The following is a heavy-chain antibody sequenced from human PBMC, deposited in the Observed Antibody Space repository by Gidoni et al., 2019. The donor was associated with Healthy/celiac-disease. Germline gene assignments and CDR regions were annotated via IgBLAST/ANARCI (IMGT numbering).Heavy chain of an antibody. V-gene: IGHV1-24*01. D-gene: IGHD3-16*01. CDR2: FDPEDGET. CDR1: AYTLPELS. Sequence: QVPLFQSGAEVTKPGASVHVSCQVSAYTLPELSMSSGRQAPGKGLEWMGGFDPEDGETIYAQKLQGRVTMTEDTSTDTAYMELSSLRSEDTAVYYCARGYYDYVGGSYSRNRGIFDYWGQGTLVTVSS. J-gene: IGHJ4*02. CDR3: ARGYYDYVGGSYSRNRGIFDY.